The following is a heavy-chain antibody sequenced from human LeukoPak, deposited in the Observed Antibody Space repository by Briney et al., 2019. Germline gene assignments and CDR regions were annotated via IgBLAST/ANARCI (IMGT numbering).Heavy chain of an antibody. CDR1: GFTFSSYW. CDR2: INSDGSST. D-gene: IGHD3-9*01. Sequence: GGSLRLSCAASGFTFSSYWMHWVRQVPGKGLVWVSRINSDGSSTSYADSVKGRFTISRDNAKNTLYLQMNSLRAEDTAVYYCARDRGYYDILTGYHYYYYGMDVWGQGTTVTVSS. J-gene: IGHJ6*02. CDR3: ARDRGYYDILTGYHYYYYGMDV. V-gene: IGHV3-74*01.